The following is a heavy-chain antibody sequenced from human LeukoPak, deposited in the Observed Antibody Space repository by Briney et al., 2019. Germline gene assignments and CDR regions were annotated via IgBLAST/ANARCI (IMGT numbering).Heavy chain of an antibody. CDR3: ARQKRSSSSFDY. V-gene: IGHV4-39*01. CDR1: GGSTSSSSYY. CDR2: IYYSGST. Sequence: SETLSLTCTVSGGSTSSSSYYWGWIRQPPGKGLEWIGSIYYSGSTYYNPSLKSRVTISVDTSKNQFSLKLSSVTAADTAVYYCARQKRSSSSFDYWGQGTPVTVSS. J-gene: IGHJ4*02. D-gene: IGHD6-13*01.